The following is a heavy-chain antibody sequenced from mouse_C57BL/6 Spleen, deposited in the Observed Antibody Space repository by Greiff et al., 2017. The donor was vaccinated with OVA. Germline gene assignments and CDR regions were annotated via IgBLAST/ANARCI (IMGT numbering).Heavy chain of an antibody. CDR1: GYTFTSYW. Sequence: QVQLQQPGAELVKPGASVKLSCKASGYTFTSYWMHWVKQRPGRGLEWIGRIDPNSGGTKYNEKFKSKATLTVDKPSSTVYMQLSSLTSEDSAVYYCARAYYYGSSYYAMDYWGQGTSVTVSS. V-gene: IGHV1-72*01. CDR2: IDPNSGGT. D-gene: IGHD1-1*01. CDR3: ARAYYYGSSYYAMDY. J-gene: IGHJ4*01.